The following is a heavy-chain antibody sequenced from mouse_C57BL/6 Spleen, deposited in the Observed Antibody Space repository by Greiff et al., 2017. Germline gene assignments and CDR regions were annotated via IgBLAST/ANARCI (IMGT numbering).Heavy chain of an antibody. V-gene: IGHV1-55*01. J-gene: IGHJ3*01. D-gene: IGHD2-3*01. CDR3: AGEGYSAWFAY. Sequence: QVQLQQPGAELVKPGASVKMSCKASGYTFTSYWITWVKQRPGQGLEWIGDIYPGSGSTNYNEKFKSKATLTVDTSSSPAYMQSSSLTSEDSAVDYCAGEGYSAWFAYWGQGILGTVSA. CDR2: IYPGSGST. CDR1: GYTFTSYW.